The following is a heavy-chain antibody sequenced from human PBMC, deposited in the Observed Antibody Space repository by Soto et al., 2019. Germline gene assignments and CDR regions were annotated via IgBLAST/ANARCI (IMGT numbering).Heavy chain of an antibody. V-gene: IGHV3-23*01. Sequence: EAQLLESGGGLVQPGGSLRLSCAASGFTFRSYAISWARQGPGNGLEWASAISGSGGTTYYADSVKGRFTFSRDNSENALYLQMNSLIAEDTGVYYCAKTADGWFSAFDIWGQGTMVTVSS. CDR1: GFTFRSYA. CDR2: ISGSGGTT. CDR3: AKTADGWFSAFDI. D-gene: IGHD6-19*01. J-gene: IGHJ3*02.